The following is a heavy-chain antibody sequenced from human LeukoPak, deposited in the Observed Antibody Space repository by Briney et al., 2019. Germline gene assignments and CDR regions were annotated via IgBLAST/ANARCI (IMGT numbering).Heavy chain of an antibody. Sequence: SETLSLTCAVYGGSFSGYYWSWIRQPRGKWLEWIGEINHSGSTNYNPSLKSRVTISVDTSKNQFSLKLSSVTAADTAVYYCAREPRGYSLMGDAFDIWGQGTMVTVSS. CDR2: INHSGST. V-gene: IGHV4-34*01. CDR3: AREPRGYSLMGDAFDI. D-gene: IGHD5-18*01. CDR1: GGSFSGYY. J-gene: IGHJ3*02.